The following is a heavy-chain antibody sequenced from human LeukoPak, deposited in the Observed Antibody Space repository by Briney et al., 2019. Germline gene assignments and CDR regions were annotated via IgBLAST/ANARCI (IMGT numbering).Heavy chain of an antibody. J-gene: IGHJ4*02. CDR2: INPSGGST. D-gene: IGHD3-22*01. V-gene: IGHV1-46*01. Sequence: ASVKVSCKASGYTFTSYYMHWVRQAPGQGLEWMGIINPSGGSTSYAQKFQGRVTMTRDMSTSTVYMELSSLRSEDTAVYYCATDPYYYDSSGYLTDYWGRGTLVTVSS. CDR3: ATDPYYYDSSGYLTDY. CDR1: GYTFTSYY.